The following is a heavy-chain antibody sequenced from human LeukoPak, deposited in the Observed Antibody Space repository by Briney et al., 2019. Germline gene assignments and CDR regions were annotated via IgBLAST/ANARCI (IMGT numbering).Heavy chain of an antibody. J-gene: IGHJ6*03. V-gene: IGHV4-38-2*02. Sequence: SETLSLTCTVSGYSISSGYYWGWIRQPPGKGLEWIGTIYHSGSTYYNPSLKSRVTISVDTSKNQFSLNLTSLTAADTAVYYCARDRKYYYHMDVWGKGTTVTVSS. CDR3: ARDRKYYYHMDV. D-gene: IGHD1-14*01. CDR1: GYSISSGYY. CDR2: IYHSGST.